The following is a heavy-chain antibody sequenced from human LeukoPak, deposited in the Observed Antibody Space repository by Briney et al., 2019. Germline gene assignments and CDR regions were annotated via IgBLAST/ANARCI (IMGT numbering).Heavy chain of an antibody. CDR3: ASGAVAATGWFDP. CDR2: IIPILGIA. J-gene: IGHJ5*02. Sequence: SVTVSFTASGGTFSIYAISWVRQAPGQGLEWMGRIIPILGIANYAQKFQGRVTITADKSTSTAYMELSILRSEDTAVYYCASGAVAATGWFDPWGQGTLVTVSS. CDR1: GGTFSIYA. V-gene: IGHV1-69*04. D-gene: IGHD6-19*01.